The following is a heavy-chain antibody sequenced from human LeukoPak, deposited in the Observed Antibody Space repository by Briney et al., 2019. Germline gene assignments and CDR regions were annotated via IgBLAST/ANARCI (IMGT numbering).Heavy chain of an antibody. CDR1: GFTFSSYG. D-gene: IGHD6-19*01. J-gene: IGHJ4*02. CDR3: ATGNQVAGGYFFDY. V-gene: IGHV3-23*01. Sequence: PGGSLRLSCAASGFTFSSYGMSWVRQAPGKGLEWVSAISGGDGSTYYADSVKGRFTISRDNSENTLYLQMNSLRAEDTAIYYCATGNQVAGGYFFDYWGQGTLVTVSS. CDR2: ISGGDGST.